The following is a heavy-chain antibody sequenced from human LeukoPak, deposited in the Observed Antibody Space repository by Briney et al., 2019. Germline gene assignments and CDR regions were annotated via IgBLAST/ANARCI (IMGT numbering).Heavy chain of an antibody. CDR1: GGSISSYY. Sequence: SETLSLTCTVSGGSISSYYWSWIRQPPGKGLEWIGRIYTSGSTNYNPSLKSRVTMSVDTSKNQFSLKLSSVTAADTAVYYCARDVWFGGSYYFDYWGQGTLVTVSS. D-gene: IGHD1-26*01. CDR2: IYTSGST. CDR3: ARDVWFGGSYYFDY. V-gene: IGHV4-4*07. J-gene: IGHJ4*02.